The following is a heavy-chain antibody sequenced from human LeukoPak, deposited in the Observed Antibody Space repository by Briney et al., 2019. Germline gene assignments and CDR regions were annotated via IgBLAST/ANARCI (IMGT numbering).Heavy chain of an antibody. D-gene: IGHD3-16*01. CDR2: IKSKTDGGTT. J-gene: IGHJ4*02. CDR1: GFTFSSYA. Sequence: GGSLRLSCAASGFTFSSYAMSWVRPAPGKGLEWVGRIKSKTDGGTTDDAAPVKGRFTISRDDSKNTLYLQMNSLKTEDTAVYYCTTVKGAAGTFGYYFDYWGQGTLVTVPS. V-gene: IGHV3-15*01. CDR3: TTVKGAAGTFGYYFDY.